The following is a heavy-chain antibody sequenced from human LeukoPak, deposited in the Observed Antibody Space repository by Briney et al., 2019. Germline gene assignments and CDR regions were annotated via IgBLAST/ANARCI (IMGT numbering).Heavy chain of an antibody. CDR1: GYTFTGYF. D-gene: IGHD5-12*01. V-gene: IGHV1-2*06. CDR2: IIPNSGGS. CDR3: ARGSYSGYDIDY. Sequence: ASVKVSCKASGYTFTGYFTHWVRQAPGQGLEWMGRIIPNSGGSNFAQNFQGRVTMTRDTSINTAYMELTRLRSDDTAVYYCARGSYSGYDIDYWGQGTLVTVSS. J-gene: IGHJ4*02.